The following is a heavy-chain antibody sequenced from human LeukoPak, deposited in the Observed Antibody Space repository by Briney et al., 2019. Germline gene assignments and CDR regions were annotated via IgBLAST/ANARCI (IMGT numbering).Heavy chain of an antibody. CDR2: IRSKAYGGTI. V-gene: IGHV3-49*03. J-gene: IGHJ4*02. D-gene: IGHD6-19*01. CDR1: GFTFGDYA. CDR3: TRDMHLYSSGWPYYFDY. Sequence: GRSLRLSCTASGFTFGDYAMSWFRQAPGKGLEWVGFIRSKAYGGTIEYAASVKGRFTISRDDSKSIAYLQMNSLKTEDTAVYYCTRDMHLYSSGWPYYFDYWGQGTLVTVSS.